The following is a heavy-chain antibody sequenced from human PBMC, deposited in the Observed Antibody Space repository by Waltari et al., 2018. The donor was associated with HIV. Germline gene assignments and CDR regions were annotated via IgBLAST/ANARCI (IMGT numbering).Heavy chain of an antibody. J-gene: IGHJ6*02. CDR1: GYTFSAYT. CDR2: ISGYNGNT. Sequence: VQLVQSGAEMRKPGASVKVSCRASGYTFSAYTISWWRQAPGQGLEWMGWISGYNGNTNYAQKFQGRVNMTTDTSTSTAHMELRSLRSDDTAVYYCARGVSIVRGVMIRGHMDVWGQGTTVTVSS. D-gene: IGHD3-10*01. V-gene: IGHV1-18*01. CDR3: ARGVSIVRGVMIRGHMDV.